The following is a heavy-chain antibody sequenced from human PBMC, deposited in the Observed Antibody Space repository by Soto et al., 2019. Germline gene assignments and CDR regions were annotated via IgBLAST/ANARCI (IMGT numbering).Heavy chain of an antibody. CDR1: GFTFSSYS. CDR2: ISSSSSYI. CDR3: AMSGGGNWFDP. Sequence: PGGSLRLSCAASGFTFSSYSMNWVRQAPGKGLEWVSSISSSSSYIYYADSVKGRFTISRDDAKNSLYLQMNSLRAEDTAVYYCAMSGGGNWFDPWGQGTLVTVSS. V-gene: IGHV3-21*01. D-gene: IGHD3-10*01. J-gene: IGHJ5*02.